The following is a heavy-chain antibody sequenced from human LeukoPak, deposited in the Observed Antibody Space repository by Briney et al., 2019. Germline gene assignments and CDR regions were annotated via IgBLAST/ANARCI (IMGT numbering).Heavy chain of an antibody. V-gene: IGHV4-34*01. J-gene: IGHJ3*02. CDR1: GGPFSGYY. CDR2: INHSGST. CDR3: AKVGGEWLLKDAFDI. D-gene: IGHD3-3*01. Sequence: SETLSLTCAVYGGPFSGYYWSWIRQPPGKGLEWIGEINHSGSTNYNPSLKSRVTISVDTSKNQFSLKLSSVTAADTAVYYCAKVGGEWLLKDAFDIWGQGTMVTVSS.